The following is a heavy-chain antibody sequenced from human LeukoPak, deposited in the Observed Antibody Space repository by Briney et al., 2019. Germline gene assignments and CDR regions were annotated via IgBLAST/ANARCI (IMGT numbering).Heavy chain of an antibody. J-gene: IGHJ4*02. D-gene: IGHD4-17*01. CDR2: INPSGGST. CDR1: GYTFTSYY. CDR3: ARGHSSDYGDRYYFDY. V-gene: IGHV1-46*01. Sequence: ASVKVSCKASGYTFTSYYMHWVRQAPGQGLEWMGIINPSGGSTSYAQKFQGRVTMTRDTSTSTVYMELGSLRSEDTAVYYCARGHSSDYGDRYYFDYWGQGTLVTVSS.